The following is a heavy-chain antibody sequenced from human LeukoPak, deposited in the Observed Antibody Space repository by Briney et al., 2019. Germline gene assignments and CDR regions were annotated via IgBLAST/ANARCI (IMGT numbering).Heavy chain of an antibody. V-gene: IGHV1-46*02. CDR2: INPSGGST. Sequence: ASVKVSCKASGYTFNSYYMHWVRQAPGQGLEWMGIINPSGGSTSHAQKFQGRVTMTRDTSTSTVYMELSSLRSEDTAVYYCARARDTAMVIEYWGQGTLVTISS. D-gene: IGHD5-18*01. J-gene: IGHJ4*02. CDR1: GYTFNSYY. CDR3: ARARDTAMVIEY.